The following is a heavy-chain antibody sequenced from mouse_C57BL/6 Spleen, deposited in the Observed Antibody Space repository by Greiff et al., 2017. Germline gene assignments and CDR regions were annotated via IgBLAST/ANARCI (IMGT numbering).Heavy chain of an antibody. CDR2: INPSSGYT. D-gene: IGHD1-1*01. Sequence: QVQLKESGAELARPGASVTMSCKASGYTFTSYTMHWVQQRPGQGLEWIGYINPSSGYTKYNQKFKDKATLTADKSSSTAYMQLSSLTSEDSAVYYCARPGSSPPGDFDVGGTGTTVTVSS. CDR3: ARPGSSPPGDFDV. CDR1: GYTFTSYT. J-gene: IGHJ1*03. V-gene: IGHV1-4*01.